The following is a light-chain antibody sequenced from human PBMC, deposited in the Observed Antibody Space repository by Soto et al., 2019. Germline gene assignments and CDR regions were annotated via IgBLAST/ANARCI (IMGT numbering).Light chain of an antibody. J-gene: IGLJ7*01. CDR1: NIGSKS. CDR2: YDS. CDR3: QVWDRSSDHAV. V-gene: IGLV3-21*04. Sequence: SYELTQPPSVSVAPGKTARITCGGNNIGSKSVHWYQQKPGQAPVLVIYYDSDRPSGIPERFSGSNSGNTATLTISRVEAGDEAYYYCQVWDRSSDHAVFGGGTQLTVL.